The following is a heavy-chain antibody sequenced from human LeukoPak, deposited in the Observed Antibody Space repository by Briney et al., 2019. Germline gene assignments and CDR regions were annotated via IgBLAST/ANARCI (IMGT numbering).Heavy chain of an antibody. CDR2: IYPRDSDT. D-gene: IGHD5/OR15-5a*01. CDR3: ARHSTNPLLLNGYYSLDV. J-gene: IGHJ6*02. CDR1: GYSFTNYW. Sequence: GESLQISCKASGYSFTNYWIAWVRQMPGKGLGWMGIIYPRDSDTKYSPSFQGQVTISADKSITSAYLQWSSLKASDTAIYYCARHSTNPLLLNGYYSLDVWGQGTTVTVTS. V-gene: IGHV5-51*01.